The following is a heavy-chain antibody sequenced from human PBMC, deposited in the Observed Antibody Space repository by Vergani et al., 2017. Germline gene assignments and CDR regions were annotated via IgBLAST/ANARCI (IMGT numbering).Heavy chain of an antibody. Sequence: QVQLQESGPGLVKPSQTLSLTCTVSGGSISSGDYYWSWIRQPPGKGLEWIGYLYYSGSTNYNPSLKSRGPISVDTSKTQFSLKLSSVTAADTAVYYCAGVLMPRGGGYYYYGMDVWGQGTTVTVSS. D-gene: IGHD2-8*01. J-gene: IGHJ6*02. V-gene: IGHV4-30-4*08. CDR3: AGVLMPRGGGYYYYGMDV. CDR2: LYYSGST. CDR1: GGSISSGDYY.